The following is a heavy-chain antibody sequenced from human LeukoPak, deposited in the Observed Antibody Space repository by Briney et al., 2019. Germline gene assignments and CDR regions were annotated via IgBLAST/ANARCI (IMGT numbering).Heavy chain of an antibody. V-gene: IGHV3-48*03. D-gene: IGHD5-12*01. CDR2: ISRTSGNTI. Sequence: GGSLRLSCAASGFAFSAYEMNWVRQAPGKGLEWVSYISRTSGNTIYYADSVMGRFTVSRDNAKNSLYLQMNSPRAEDTAAYYCVRGGSSGYDFNAFDIWGQGTMVTVSS. J-gene: IGHJ3*02. CDR1: GFAFSAYE. CDR3: VRGGSSGYDFNAFDI.